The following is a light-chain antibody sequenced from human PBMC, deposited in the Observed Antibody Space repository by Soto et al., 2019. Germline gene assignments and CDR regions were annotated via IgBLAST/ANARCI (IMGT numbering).Light chain of an antibody. CDR2: EVS. J-gene: IGLJ1*01. CDR3: ISYAASNNYV. V-gene: IGLV2-8*01. Sequence: QSVLTQPPSASGSPGQSVTISCTGTSSDVGGYSSVAWFQHHPGKAPKLMIYEVSKRPSGVPDRFSGSKSGNTASLTVPGLQAEDEADYYCISYAASNNYVFGTGTKVTVL. CDR1: SSDVGGYSS.